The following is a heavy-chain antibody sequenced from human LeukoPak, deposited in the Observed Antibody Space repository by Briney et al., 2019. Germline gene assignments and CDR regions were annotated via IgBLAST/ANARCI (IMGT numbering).Heavy chain of an antibody. Sequence: GGSLRLSCLVSGFTFSSYTMHWVRQAPGKGLEYISAISSHGGSTYYADSVKGRFAISRDNAKNTLYVQMNSLRAEDTAVYYCAKGTNGGMDVWGQGTTVTVSS. D-gene: IGHD1-1*01. CDR3: AKGTNGGMDV. CDR1: GFTFSSYT. V-gene: IGHV3-64*04. J-gene: IGHJ6*02. CDR2: ISSHGGST.